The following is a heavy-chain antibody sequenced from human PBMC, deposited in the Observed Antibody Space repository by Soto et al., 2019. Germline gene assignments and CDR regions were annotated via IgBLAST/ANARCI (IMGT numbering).Heavy chain of an antibody. J-gene: IGHJ4*02. CDR1: GFTFSDYY. CDR2: ISSSGNSI. V-gene: IGHV3-11*04. CDR3: ARDGKGAAYTHGPYYFDY. Sequence: PGGSLRLSCAASGFTFSDYYMSWIRQAPGKGLEWISYISSSGNSIYYADSVRGRFTISRDNAMRSLFLHMNSLRDEDTAVYYCARDGKGAAYTHGPYYFDYWGQGALVTVSS. D-gene: IGHD1-1*01.